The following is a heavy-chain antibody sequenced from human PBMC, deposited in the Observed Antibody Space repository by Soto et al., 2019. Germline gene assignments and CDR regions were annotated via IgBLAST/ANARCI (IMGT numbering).Heavy chain of an antibody. D-gene: IGHD3-16*01. Sequence: QVQLVQAGAEVKKPGASVRVSCEASGYTFTDYLLNWVRQAPGQGLEWMGWISPDTGQTYIAQSFNNRVSLTADTSITTVYMDLSGLRHEDTAVYVCARAYRTKKRITDLGEASPEVVEHWGQGTIVSVS. V-gene: IGHV1-2*02. J-gene: IGHJ5*02. CDR2: ISPDTGQT. CDR3: ARAYRTKKRITDLGEASPEVVEH. CDR1: GYTFTDYL.